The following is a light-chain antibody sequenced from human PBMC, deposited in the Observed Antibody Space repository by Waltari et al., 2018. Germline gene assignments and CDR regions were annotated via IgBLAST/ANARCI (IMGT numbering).Light chain of an antibody. CDR1: QNLNTF. V-gene: IGKV1-5*01. Sequence: DIQLTQSPSTVSASLGHRVPITCRASQNLNTFLSWYQQKPGAVPNLLIYDASTLERGVPSRFSGSGSGTHFTLTISGLQPDDFATYYCQQYYDYPINFGQGTRL. CDR2: DAS. J-gene: IGKJ5*01. CDR3: QQYYDYPIN.